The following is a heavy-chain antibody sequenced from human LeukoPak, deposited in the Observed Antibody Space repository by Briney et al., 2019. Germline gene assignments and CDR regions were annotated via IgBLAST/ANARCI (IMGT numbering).Heavy chain of an antibody. D-gene: IGHD3-22*01. CDR3: ARDVYYYDSSGYYPVMSGGIFDY. V-gene: IGHV3-30*04. CDR2: ISYDGSNK. J-gene: IGHJ4*02. CDR1: GFTFSSYA. Sequence: GGSLRPSCAASGFTFSSYAMHWVRQAPGKGLEWVAVISYDGSNKYYADSVKGRFTISRDNSKNTLYLQMNSLRAEDTAVYYCARDVYYYDSSGYYPVMSGGIFDYWGQGTLVTVSS.